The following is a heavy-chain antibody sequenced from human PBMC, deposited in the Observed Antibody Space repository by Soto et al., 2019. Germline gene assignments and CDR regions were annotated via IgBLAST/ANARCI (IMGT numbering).Heavy chain of an antibody. CDR1: GFSLSNARMG. J-gene: IGHJ4*02. CDR2: IFSNDEK. CDR3: ARAYFYDSPVPFDS. D-gene: IGHD3-22*01. Sequence: QVTLKESGPVLVKPTETLTLTCTVFGFSLSNARMGVSWIRQPPGKALEWLAHIFSNDEKSYSTSLKSRLTISNDTTKRKVVHIMTNRDPVDKATYYCARAYFYDSPVPFDSWGQGTLVTVSS. V-gene: IGHV2-26*01.